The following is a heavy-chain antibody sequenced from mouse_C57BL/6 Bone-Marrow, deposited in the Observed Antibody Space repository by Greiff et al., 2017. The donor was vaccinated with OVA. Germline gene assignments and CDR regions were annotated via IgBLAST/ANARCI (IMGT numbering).Heavy chain of an antibody. J-gene: IGHJ2*01. V-gene: IGHV14-2*01. Sequence: EVKLMESGAELVKPGASVTLSCTASGFNIKDYYMHWVKQRTEQGLEWIGRIDPEDGETKYAPKFQGKATITADTSSNTAYLQLSSLTSEDTAVYYCASLVAGDFDYWGQGTTRTGSS. CDR3: ASLVAGDFDY. CDR2: IDPEDGET. CDR1: GFNIKDYY. D-gene: IGHD1-1*01.